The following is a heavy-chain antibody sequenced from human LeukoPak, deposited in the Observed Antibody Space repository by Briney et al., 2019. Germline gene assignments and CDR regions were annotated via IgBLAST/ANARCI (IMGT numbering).Heavy chain of an antibody. D-gene: IGHD4/OR15-4a*01. CDR2: IRYDGNYQ. Sequence: PGGSLRLSCAASGFTFSTSGMHWVRQAPGKGLEWVAFIRYDGNYQYYGDSVKGRFTISRDNSKNTLSLQMNSLRAEDTAVYYCARRAGAYSHPYDYWGQGTLVTVSS. V-gene: IGHV3-30*02. CDR1: GFTFSTSG. CDR3: ARRAGAYSHPYDY. J-gene: IGHJ4*02.